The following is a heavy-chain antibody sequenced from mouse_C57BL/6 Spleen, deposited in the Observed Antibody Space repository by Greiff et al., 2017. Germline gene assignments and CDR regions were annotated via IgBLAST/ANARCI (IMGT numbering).Heavy chain of an antibody. J-gene: IGHJ2*01. CDR3: TRSLDSTGGYFDY. CDR1: GYTFTDYE. V-gene: IGHV1-15*01. Sequence: QVQLQQSGAELVRPGASVTLSCKASGYTFTDYEMHWVKQTPVHGLEWIGAIDPETGGTAYNQKFKGKAILTADKSSSTAYMELRSLTSEDSAVYYCTRSLDSTGGYFDYWGQGTTLTVSS. CDR2: IDPETGGT. D-gene: IGHD4-1*02.